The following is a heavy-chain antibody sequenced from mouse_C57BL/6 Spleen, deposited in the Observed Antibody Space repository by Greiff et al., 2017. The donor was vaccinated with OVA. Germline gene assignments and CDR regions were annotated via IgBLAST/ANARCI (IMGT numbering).Heavy chain of an antibody. J-gene: IGHJ1*03. CDR2: IDPSDSYT. Sequence: QVQLQQPGAELVRPGTSVKLSCKASGYTFTSYWMHWVKQRPGQGLEWIGVIDPSDSYTNYNQKFKGKATLTVDTSSSTAYMQLSSLTSEDSAVYYCARRGIYDGYYDWYFDVWGTGTTVTVSS. CDR1: GYTFTSYW. CDR3: ARRGIYDGYYDWYFDV. D-gene: IGHD2-3*01. V-gene: IGHV1-59*01.